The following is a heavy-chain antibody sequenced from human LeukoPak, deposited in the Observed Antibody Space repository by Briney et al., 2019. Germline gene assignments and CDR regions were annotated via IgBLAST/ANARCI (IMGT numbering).Heavy chain of an antibody. V-gene: IGHV3-13*01. J-gene: IGHJ4*02. CDR2: IGTAGDT. Sequence: GGSLRLSCAASGFTFSSYDMHWVRQATGKGLEWVSAIGTAGDTYYPGSVKGRFTISRDNSKNTLYQQMNSLRAEDTAVYYCARDSLTMIVGRQKRGLDYWGQGTLVTVSS. CDR1: GFTFSSYD. D-gene: IGHD3-22*01. CDR3: ARDSLTMIVGRQKRGLDY.